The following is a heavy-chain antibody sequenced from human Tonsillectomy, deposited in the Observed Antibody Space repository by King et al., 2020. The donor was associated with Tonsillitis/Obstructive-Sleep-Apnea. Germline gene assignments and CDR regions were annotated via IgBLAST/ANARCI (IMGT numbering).Heavy chain of an antibody. CDR1: GFTFSNAW. CDR2: IKSKTDGGTT. Sequence: VQLVESGGGLVKPGGSLRLSCAASGFTFSNAWMSWVRQAPGKGLEWVGRIKSKTDGGTTDYAAPVKGRFTISRDDSKNTLDLQMNSLKTEDTAVYYCTTEWGYCSGGSCYWANTFDYWGQGTLVTVSS. CDR3: TTEWGYCSGGSCYWANTFDY. V-gene: IGHV3-15*01. J-gene: IGHJ4*02. D-gene: IGHD2-15*01.